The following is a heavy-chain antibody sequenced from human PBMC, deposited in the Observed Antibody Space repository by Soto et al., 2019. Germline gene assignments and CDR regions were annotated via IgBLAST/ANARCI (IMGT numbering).Heavy chain of an antibody. CDR3: ARAMVRGKNYYGMDV. CDR1: GYSFASYW. V-gene: IGHV5-51*01. Sequence: GESLKISCKGSGYSFASYWVGWVRQMPGKGLEWMGIIYPGDSDTRYSPSIQGQVTISADKSISTAYVQWSSLKASDTAMYYCARAMVRGKNYYGMDVWGQGTTVTVSS. J-gene: IGHJ6*02. D-gene: IGHD3-10*01. CDR2: IYPGDSDT.